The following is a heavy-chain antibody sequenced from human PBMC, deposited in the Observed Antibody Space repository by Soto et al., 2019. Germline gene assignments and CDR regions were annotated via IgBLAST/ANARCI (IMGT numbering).Heavy chain of an antibody. CDR3: ARGNYDFWSGYQYYFDY. D-gene: IGHD3-3*01. J-gene: IGHJ4*02. CDR1: GGSISSGGYY. V-gene: IGHV4-31*03. CDR2: IYYSGGT. Sequence: SETLSLTCTVSGGSISSGGYYWSWIRQHPGKGLEWIGYIYYSGGTYYNPSLKSRVTISVDTSKNQFSLRLSSVTAADTAVYYCARGNYDFWSGYQYYFDYWGQGTLVTVS.